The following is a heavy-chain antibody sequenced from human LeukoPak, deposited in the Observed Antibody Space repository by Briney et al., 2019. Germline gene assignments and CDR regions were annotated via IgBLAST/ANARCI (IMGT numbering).Heavy chain of an antibody. CDR1: GFTFSSYA. D-gene: IGHD3-10*02. V-gene: IGHV3-23*01. CDR3: AELGITMIGGV. CDR2: ISGSGTNT. J-gene: IGHJ6*04. Sequence: PGGSLRLSCAASGFTFSSYAMSWVRQAPGKGLEWVSAISGSGTNTDYADSVKGRFTISRDNAKNSLYLQMNSLRAEDTAVYYCAELGITMIGGVWGKGTTVTISS.